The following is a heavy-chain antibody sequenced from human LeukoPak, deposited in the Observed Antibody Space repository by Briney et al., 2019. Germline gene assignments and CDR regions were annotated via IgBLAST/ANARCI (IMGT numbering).Heavy chain of an antibody. CDR2: IIPIFGTA. CDR3: GREFGRGDGDAFDI. J-gene: IGHJ3*02. V-gene: IGHV1-69*13. CDR1: GGTFSSYA. Sequence: SVKVSCKASGGTFSSYAISWVRQAPGQGLEWMGGIIPIFGTANYAQKFQGRVTITADESTSTAYMELSSLRSEDTAVYYCGREFGRGDGDAFDIWGQGTMVTVSS. D-gene: IGHD5-24*01.